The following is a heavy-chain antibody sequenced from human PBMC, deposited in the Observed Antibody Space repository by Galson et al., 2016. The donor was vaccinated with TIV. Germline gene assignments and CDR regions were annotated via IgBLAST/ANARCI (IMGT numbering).Heavy chain of an antibody. CDR1: GFTLSSYS. D-gene: IGHD3-3*01. V-gene: IGHV1-18*01. CDR2: ISGYNGNR. J-gene: IGHJ6*03. CDR3: ARMPTKTFDFWSGYDNQFHMDV. Sequence: SVKVSCKASGFTLSSYSVNWVRQAPGQGLQWMGYISGYNGNRSSAQKFQGRLSVTADTSTNTAFLELRRLTSDDTAVYYCARMPTKTFDFWSGYDNQFHMDVRGKGTSVTVSS.